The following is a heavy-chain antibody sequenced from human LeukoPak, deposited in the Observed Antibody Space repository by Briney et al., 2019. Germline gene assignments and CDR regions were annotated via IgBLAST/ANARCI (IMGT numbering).Heavy chain of an antibody. CDR2: IKQGGSES. D-gene: IGHD1-26*01. V-gene: IGHV3-7*01. CDR1: GFTFSDYW. CDR3: ARVGAWELQRVFDY. J-gene: IGHJ4*02. Sequence: GGSLRLSCAASGFTFSDYWMTWVRQLPGKGLEWVANIKQGGSESYYVDSVKGRFTISRGNAKNSLYLQMDSLRVEDTAVYYCARVGAWELQRVFDYWGQGTLVTVSS.